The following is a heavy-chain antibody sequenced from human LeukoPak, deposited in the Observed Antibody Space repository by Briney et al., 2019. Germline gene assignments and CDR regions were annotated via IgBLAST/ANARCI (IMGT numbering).Heavy chain of an antibody. CDR2: ISGSGGST. V-gene: IGHV3-23*01. D-gene: IGHD3-3*01. CDR1: GFTFSSYG. CDR3: AREVPLYYDFWSGYSDY. Sequence: GGSLRLSCAASGFTFSSYGMSWVRQAPGKGLEWVSAISGSGGSTYYADSVKGRFTISRDNAKNTLYLQMNSLRAEDTAVYYCAREVPLYYDFWSGYSDYWGQGTLVTVSS. J-gene: IGHJ4*02.